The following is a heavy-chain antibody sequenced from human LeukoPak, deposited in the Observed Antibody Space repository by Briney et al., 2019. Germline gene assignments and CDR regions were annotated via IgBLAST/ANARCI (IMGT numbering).Heavy chain of an antibody. Sequence: PSETLSLTCTVSDGSISSSSYYWGWIRQPPGKGLEWIGSIFYSGSTYYNPSLKSRVTISVDTSKSQFSLKLRSVTDADTAVYYCAKDRASGSYYLDYWGQGTLVTVSS. CDR3: AKDRASGSYYLDY. V-gene: IGHV4-39*02. J-gene: IGHJ4*02. CDR2: IFYSGST. D-gene: IGHD1-26*01. CDR1: DGSISSSSYY.